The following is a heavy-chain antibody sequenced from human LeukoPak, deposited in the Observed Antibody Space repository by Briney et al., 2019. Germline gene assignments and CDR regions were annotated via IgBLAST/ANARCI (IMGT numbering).Heavy chain of an antibody. CDR2: IHYSGST. D-gene: IGHD2-2*01. CDR1: GGSISSYY. J-gene: IGHJ5*02. CDR3: ARVPVPAAIHDNWFDP. V-gene: IGHV4-59*01. Sequence: PSETLSLTCTVSGGSISSYYWSWIRQPPGKGLEWIGYIHYSGSTNYNPSLKSRVTISVDTSKNQFSLKLSSVTAADTAVYYCARVPVPAAIHDNWFDPWGQGTLVTVSS.